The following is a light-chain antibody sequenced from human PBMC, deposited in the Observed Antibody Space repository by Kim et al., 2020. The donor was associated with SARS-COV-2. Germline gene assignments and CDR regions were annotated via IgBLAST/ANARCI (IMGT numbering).Light chain of an antibody. J-gene: IGKJ1*01. CDR2: GAS. CDR1: QGVSSGY. CDR3: LQYSSSPRT. V-gene: IGKV3-20*01. Sequence: EIVLTQSPRTLSLSPGERATLACRASQGVSSGYLAWYQQRPGQAPRLLIYGASSRAAGVPDRFSGSWSGTDFTLTISRLEPEDFAVYYCLQYSSSPRTFGQGTTVDI.